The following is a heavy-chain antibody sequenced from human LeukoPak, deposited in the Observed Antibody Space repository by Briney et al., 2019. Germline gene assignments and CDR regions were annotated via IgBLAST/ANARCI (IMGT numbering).Heavy chain of an antibody. CDR2: IKQDGSEK. CDR3: AGDHRVAGATGSSDY. CDR1: EFTFSSYW. Sequence: QPGGSLRLSCAASEFTFSSYWMSWVRQAPGKGLEWVANIKQDGSEKHYVDSVKGRFTISRDNAKNSLYLQMNSLRAEDTAVYYCAGDHRVAGATGSSDYWGQGTLVTVSS. J-gene: IGHJ4*02. V-gene: IGHV3-7*01. D-gene: IGHD1-26*01.